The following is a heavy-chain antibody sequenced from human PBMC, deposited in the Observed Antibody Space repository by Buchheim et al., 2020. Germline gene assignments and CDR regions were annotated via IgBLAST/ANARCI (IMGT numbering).Heavy chain of an antibody. D-gene: IGHD3-10*01. CDR2: IYHGGST. Sequence: QQQLQESGPGLVKPSETLSLTCTVSGGSISNSDSYYWGWIRQPPGKGLEWIGSIYHGGSTYYTPSLKSRVTLSVDTSKNQFSLKLSSVTAADTAVYYCARQITMVRALTVQDYHYMDFWGKGTT. J-gene: IGHJ6*03. CDR1: GGSISNSDSYY. CDR3: ARQITMVRALTVQDYHYMDF. V-gene: IGHV4-39*01.